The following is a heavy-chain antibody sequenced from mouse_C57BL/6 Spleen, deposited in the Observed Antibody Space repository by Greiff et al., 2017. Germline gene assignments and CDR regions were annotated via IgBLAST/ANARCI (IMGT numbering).Heavy chain of an antibody. CDR3: ARGIYYAYDAAMDY. CDR2: INYDGSST. D-gene: IGHD2-2*01. CDR1: GFTFSDYY. Sequence: EVMLVESEGGLVQPGSSMKLSCTASGFTFSDYYMAWVRQVPEKGLEWVANINYDGSSTYSLHSLQSRFLISRDNAKNILSLQMSSLKSEDTATYYCARGIYYAYDAAMDYWGQGTSVTVSS. J-gene: IGHJ4*01. V-gene: IGHV5-16*01.